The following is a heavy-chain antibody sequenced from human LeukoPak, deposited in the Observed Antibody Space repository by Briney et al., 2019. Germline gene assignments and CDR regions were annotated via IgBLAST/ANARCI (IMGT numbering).Heavy chain of an antibody. V-gene: IGHV4-4*07. CDR2: IYTSGST. J-gene: IGHJ4*02. Sequence: SETLSLTCTVSGGSISSYYWSWIRQPAGKGLEWIGRIYTSGSTNYNPSLKSRVTMSVDTSKNQFSLKLSSVTAADTAVYYCARDDSVTTFRGRYYYFDYWGQGTLVTVSS. D-gene: IGHD4-17*01. CDR3: ARDDSVTTFRGRYYYFDY. CDR1: GGSISSYY.